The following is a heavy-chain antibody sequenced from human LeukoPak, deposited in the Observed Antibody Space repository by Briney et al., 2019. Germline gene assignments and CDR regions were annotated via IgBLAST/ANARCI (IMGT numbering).Heavy chain of an antibody. J-gene: IGHJ2*01. CDR3: AKLYYDFWSGYYPVEIYWYFDL. CDR2: IGGSGGST. V-gene: IGHV3-23*01. D-gene: IGHD3-3*01. Sequence: QPSETLSLTCTVSGGSIGSYYWSWVRQAPGKGLEWVSAIGGSGGSTYYADSVKGRFTISRDNSKNTLYLQMNSLRAEDTAVYYCAKLYYDFWSGYYPVEIYWYFDLWGRGTLVTVSS. CDR1: GGSIGSYY.